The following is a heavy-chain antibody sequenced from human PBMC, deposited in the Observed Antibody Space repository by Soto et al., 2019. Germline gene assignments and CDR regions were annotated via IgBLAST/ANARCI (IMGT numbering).Heavy chain of an antibody. D-gene: IGHD6-13*01. CDR1: GYTFTGYY. V-gene: IGHV1-2*04. CDR2: INPNSGGT. J-gene: IGHJ5*02. Sequence: GASVKVSCKASGYTFTGYYMHWVRQAPGQGLEWMGWINPNSGGTNYAQKFQGWVTMTRDTSISTAYMELSRLRSDDTAVYYCARVAAAGYNGFDPWGQGTLVTVSS. CDR3: ARVAAAGYNGFDP.